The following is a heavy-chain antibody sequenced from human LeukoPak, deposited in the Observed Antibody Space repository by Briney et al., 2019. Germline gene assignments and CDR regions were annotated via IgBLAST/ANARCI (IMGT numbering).Heavy chain of an antibody. J-gene: IGHJ4*02. CDR1: GFTFSSYA. CDR3: AKERGYTSGLGTLDY. V-gene: IGHV3-23*01. D-gene: IGHD6-19*01. CDR2: ISGSGGST. Sequence: PGGSLRLSCAASGFTFSSYAMSWVRQAPGKGLEWVSTISGSGGSTYYADPLKGRFSISRDNFKNTLFLQMKSLRAEDTAVYYCAKERGYTSGLGTLDYWGQGTLVTVST.